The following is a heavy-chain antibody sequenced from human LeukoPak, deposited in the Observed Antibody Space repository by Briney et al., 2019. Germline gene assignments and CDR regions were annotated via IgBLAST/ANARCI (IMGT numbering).Heavy chain of an antibody. V-gene: IGHV1-46*01. CDR3: VRGASDTSGYYHVLDY. D-gene: IGHD3-22*01. CDR2: INPSGTST. J-gene: IGHJ4*02. CDR1: GYTFTIYY. Sequence: ASVKVSCKASGYTFTIYYTHWVRQAPGQGLEWMGIINPSGTSTSYPQNFQGRVTMTRDTSTSTVYMELSSLTSDDTAVYYCVRGASDTSGYYHVLDYWGQGTLVTVSP.